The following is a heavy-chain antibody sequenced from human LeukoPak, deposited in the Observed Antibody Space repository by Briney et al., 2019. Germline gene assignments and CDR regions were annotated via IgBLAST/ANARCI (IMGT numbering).Heavy chain of an antibody. Sequence: GGSLRLSCAASAFTFSSYGMHWVRQAPGKGLEWVAVIWYDGSNKYYADSVKGRFTISRDNSKNTLYLQMNSLRAEDTAVYYCARDHDSSGYYLAYYFDYWGQGTLVTVSP. CDR1: AFTFSSYG. V-gene: IGHV3-33*08. CDR2: IWYDGSNK. CDR3: ARDHDSSGYYLAYYFDY. D-gene: IGHD3-22*01. J-gene: IGHJ4*02.